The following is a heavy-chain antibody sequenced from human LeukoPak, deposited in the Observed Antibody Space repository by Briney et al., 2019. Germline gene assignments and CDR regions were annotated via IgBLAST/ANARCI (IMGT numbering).Heavy chain of an antibody. J-gene: IGHJ4*02. CDR1: GFTFSSYA. Sequence: QAGGSLRLSCAASGFTFSSYAMSWVRQAPGKGLEWVSAISGSGGSTYYADSVKGRFTISRDNSKNTLYLQMNSLRAEDTAVYYCARDGGYHSSGPFDYWGQGTLVTVSS. V-gene: IGHV3-23*01. D-gene: IGHD3-22*01. CDR2: ISGSGGST. CDR3: ARDGGYHSSGPFDY.